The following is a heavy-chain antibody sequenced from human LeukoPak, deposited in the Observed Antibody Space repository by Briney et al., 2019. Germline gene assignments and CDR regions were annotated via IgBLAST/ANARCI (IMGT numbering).Heavy chain of an antibody. CDR3: ARGGDCSSTSCYWFDP. J-gene: IGHJ5*02. V-gene: IGHV1-2*02. CDR2: INPNGGGT. CDR1: GYTFTGYY. D-gene: IGHD2-2*01. Sequence: ASVKVSCKASGYTFTGYYMHWVRQAPGQGLEWMGWINPNGGGTNYAQKFQGRVTMTRDTSNSTAYMELSRLRSDDTAVYYCARGGDCSSTSCYWFDPWGQGTLVTVSS.